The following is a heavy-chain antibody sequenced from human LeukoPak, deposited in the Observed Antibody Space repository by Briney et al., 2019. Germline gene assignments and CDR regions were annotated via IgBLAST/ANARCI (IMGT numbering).Heavy chain of an antibody. V-gene: IGHV3-30*18. CDR3: AKSVTTYYYDGMDV. CDR1: GFTFSSYG. J-gene: IGHJ6*02. CDR2: ISYDGSNK. D-gene: IGHD4-11*01. Sequence: PGGSLRLSCAASGFTFSSYGMHWVRQAPGKGVEWVAVISYDGSNKYYADSVKGRFTISRDNSKNTLYLQMNSLRAEDTAVYYCAKSVTTYYYDGMDVWGQGTTVTVSS.